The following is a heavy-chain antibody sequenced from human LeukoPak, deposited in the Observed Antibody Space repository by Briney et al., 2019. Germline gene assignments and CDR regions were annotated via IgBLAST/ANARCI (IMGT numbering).Heavy chain of an antibody. CDR3: ARDELIRIAAAGGFDY. J-gene: IGHJ4*02. Sequence: GGSLRLSCAASGFTFSDYYMSWIRQAPGKGLEWVSYISSSGSTIYYADSVKGRFTISRENAKNSLYLQMNSLRAEDTAVYYCARDELIRIAAAGGFDYWGQGTLVTVSS. CDR1: GFTFSDYY. CDR2: ISSSGSTI. V-gene: IGHV3-11*01. D-gene: IGHD6-13*01.